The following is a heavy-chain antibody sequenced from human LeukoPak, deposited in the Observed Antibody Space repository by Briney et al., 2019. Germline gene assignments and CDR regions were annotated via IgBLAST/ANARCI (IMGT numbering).Heavy chain of an antibody. Sequence: GESLKISCKGSGYTFANYWIGWVRQMPGKGLEWMGIIYPGDSDTRYSPSFQGQVTISADKSISTAYLQWSSLKASDTAMYYCASSQRAAASSVFDYWGQGTLVTVSS. D-gene: IGHD6-6*01. CDR3: ASSQRAAASSVFDY. J-gene: IGHJ4*02. CDR2: IYPGDSDT. CDR1: GYTFANYW. V-gene: IGHV5-51*01.